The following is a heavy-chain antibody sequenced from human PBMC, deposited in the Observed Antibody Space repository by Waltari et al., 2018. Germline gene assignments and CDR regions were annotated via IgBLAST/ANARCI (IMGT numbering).Heavy chain of an antibody. J-gene: IGHJ3*02. CDR3: ARLKLVIIDAFDI. V-gene: IGHV4-39*01. CDR1: GGSISSSSYW. D-gene: IGHD3-9*01. Sequence: QLQLQESGPGLVKPSETLSLKCTVSGGSISSSSYWWAWIRQSPGKGLEWIGSIYYSGSTYYNPSLKSRVTISVDTSKNQFALKLRSVTAADTAVYYCARLKLVIIDAFDIWGRGTMVPVSS. CDR2: IYYSGST.